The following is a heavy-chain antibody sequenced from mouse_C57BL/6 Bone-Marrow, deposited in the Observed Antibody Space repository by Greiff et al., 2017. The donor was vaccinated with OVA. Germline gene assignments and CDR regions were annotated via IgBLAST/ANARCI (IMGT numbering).Heavy chain of an antibody. Sequence: EVKLMESGAELVRPGASVKLSCTASGFNIKDGYMHWVKQRPEQGLEWIGWIDPENGDTEYASKFQGKATITADTSSNTAYLQLSSLTSEDTAVYYCTSDGYYWFAYWGQGTLVTVSA. CDR3: TSDGYYWFAY. J-gene: IGHJ3*01. CDR2: IDPENGDT. D-gene: IGHD2-3*01. CDR1: GFNIKDGY. V-gene: IGHV14-4*01.